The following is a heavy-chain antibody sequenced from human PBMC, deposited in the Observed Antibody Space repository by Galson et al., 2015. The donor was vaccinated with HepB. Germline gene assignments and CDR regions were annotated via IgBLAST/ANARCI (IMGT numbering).Heavy chain of an antibody. Sequence: SVKVSCKASGYTFTSYAMHWVRQAPGQRLEWMGWINAGNGNTKYSQKFQGRVTITRDTSASTAYMELSSLRSEDTAVYYCASPLYSSGWERGYYYGMDVWGQGTTVTVSS. D-gene: IGHD6-19*01. CDR1: GYTFTSYA. V-gene: IGHV1-3*01. CDR3: ASPLYSSGWERGYYYGMDV. J-gene: IGHJ6*02. CDR2: INAGNGNT.